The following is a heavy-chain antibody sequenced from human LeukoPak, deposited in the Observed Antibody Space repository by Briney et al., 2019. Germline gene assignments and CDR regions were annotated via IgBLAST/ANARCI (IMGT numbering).Heavy chain of an antibody. D-gene: IGHD2-15*01. J-gene: IGHJ4*02. Sequence: GGSLRLSCAASGFTFSRYWMHWVRQAPGKGLMWVSRISPDGSTTLYADSVKGRFTISRDNAKNTLYLQMNSLGAEDTAVYFCAKAIVVVVAATRFDSWGQGTLVTVSS. V-gene: IGHV3-74*03. CDR1: GFTFSRYW. CDR2: ISPDGSTT. CDR3: AKAIVVVVAATRFDS.